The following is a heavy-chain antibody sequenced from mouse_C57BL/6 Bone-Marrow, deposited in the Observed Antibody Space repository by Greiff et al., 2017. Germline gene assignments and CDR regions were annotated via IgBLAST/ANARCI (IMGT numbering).Heavy chain of an antibody. J-gene: IGHJ1*03. CDR3: ARYDGYLYWYFDV. Sequence: VQLKESVAELVRPGASVKLSCTASGFNIKNTYMHWVKQRPEQGLEWIGRIDPANGNTKYAPKFQGKATITADTSSNTAYLQLSSLTSEDTASYYCARYDGYLYWYFDVWGTGTTVTVSS. CDR1: GFNIKNTY. CDR2: IDPANGNT. V-gene: IGHV14-3*01. D-gene: IGHD2-3*01.